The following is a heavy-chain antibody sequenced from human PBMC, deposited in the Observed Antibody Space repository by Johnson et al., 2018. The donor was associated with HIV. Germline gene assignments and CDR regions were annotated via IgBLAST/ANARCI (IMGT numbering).Heavy chain of an antibody. D-gene: IGHD3-22*01. V-gene: IGHV3-20*04. CDR3: VRDLYYDSSEGEGFRDAFDI. CDR1: GFTFDDYG. Sequence: VQLVEFGGGVVRPGGSLRLSCAASGFTFDDYGMSWVRQAPGKGLEWVSGINWNGGSTGYADSVKGRFTISRDNAKNSLYLQMNSLRAEDTALYYCVRDLYYDSSEGEGFRDAFDIWGQGTMVSVSS. CDR2: INWNGGST. J-gene: IGHJ3*02.